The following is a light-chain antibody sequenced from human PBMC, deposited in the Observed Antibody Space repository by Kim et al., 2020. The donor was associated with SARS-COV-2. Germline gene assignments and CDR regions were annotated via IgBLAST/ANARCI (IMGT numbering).Light chain of an antibody. Sequence: PGERATLSCRASQSVSSSYLAWYQQKPGQAPRLLIYGASSRATGIPDRFSGSGSGTDFTLTISRLEPEDFAVYYCQQYGSSPLTFGGGTKVDIK. J-gene: IGKJ4*01. CDR1: QSVSSSY. CDR2: GAS. CDR3: QQYGSSPLT. V-gene: IGKV3-20*01.